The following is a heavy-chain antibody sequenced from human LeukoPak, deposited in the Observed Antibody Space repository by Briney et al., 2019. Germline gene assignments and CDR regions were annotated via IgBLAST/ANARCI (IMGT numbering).Heavy chain of an antibody. CDR1: GFTFSSYW. V-gene: IGHV3-7*01. CDR2: IKQDGSEK. CDR3: ARDQAPYDYVWGSYLDY. J-gene: IGHJ4*02. Sequence: GGSLRLSCAASGFTFSSYWMSWVRQAPGKGLEWVANIKQDGSEKYYVDSVKSRFTIARDNAKNSLYLQMNSLRAEDTAVYYCARDQAPYDYVWGSYLDYWGQGTLVTVSS. D-gene: IGHD3-16*01.